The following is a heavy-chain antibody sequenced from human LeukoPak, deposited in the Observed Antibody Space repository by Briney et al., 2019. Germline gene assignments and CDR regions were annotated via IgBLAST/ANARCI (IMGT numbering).Heavy chain of an antibody. Sequence: ASVKVSCKASGYTFTSYAMNWVRQAPGQGLEWMGWMSTNTGNPTYAQGFTGRFVFSLDTSVSTAYLQISSLKAEDTAVYYCARTMVRGVILPGYWGQGTLVTVSS. V-gene: IGHV7-4-1*02. CDR2: MSTNTGNP. D-gene: IGHD3-10*01. CDR1: GYTFTSYA. CDR3: ARTMVRGVILPGY. J-gene: IGHJ4*02.